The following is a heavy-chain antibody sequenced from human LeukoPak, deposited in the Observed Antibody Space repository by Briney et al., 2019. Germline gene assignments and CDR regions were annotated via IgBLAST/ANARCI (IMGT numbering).Heavy chain of an antibody. CDR2: ISGSGGST. V-gene: IGHV3-23*01. CDR1: GFTVSSNY. J-gene: IGHJ3*02. CDR3: ARNTGVAFDI. Sequence: PGGSLRLSCAASGFTVSSNYMSWVRQAPGKGLEWVSAISGSGGSTYYADSVKGRFTISRDNSKNTLYLQMNSLRAEDTAVYYCARNTGVAFDIWGQGTMVTVSS. D-gene: IGHD1/OR15-1a*01.